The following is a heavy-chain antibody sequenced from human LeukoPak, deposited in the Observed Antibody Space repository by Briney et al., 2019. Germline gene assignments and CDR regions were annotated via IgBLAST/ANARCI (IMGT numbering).Heavy chain of an antibody. CDR2: INWNGGST. CDR1: GFTFDDYG. Sequence: GGSLRLSCAASGFTFDDYGMSWVRQAPGKGLEWVSGINWNGGSTGYADSVKGRFTISRDNAKNSLYLQMNSLRAEDTALYYCAGEGYCSSTSCSLDYWGQGTLVTVSS. CDR3: AGEGYCSSTSCSLDY. D-gene: IGHD2-2*01. J-gene: IGHJ4*02. V-gene: IGHV3-20*04.